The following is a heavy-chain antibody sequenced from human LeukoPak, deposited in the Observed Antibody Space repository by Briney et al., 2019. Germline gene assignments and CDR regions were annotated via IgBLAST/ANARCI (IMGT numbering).Heavy chain of an antibody. CDR3: ARADCSGSTCYLRRSWFDP. CDR1: GFTFSSFD. D-gene: IGHD2-2*01. J-gene: IGHJ5*02. Sequence: PGASLILPAAASGFTFSSFDMNWLRHAPGKGLEWVSSISTSSRYIYYRDSVKGRFTIARDDAKNSLYLQMNSLRVEDTAVYYCARADCSGSTCYLRRSWFDPWGQGTLVTVSS. V-gene: IGHV3-21*01. CDR2: ISTSSRYI.